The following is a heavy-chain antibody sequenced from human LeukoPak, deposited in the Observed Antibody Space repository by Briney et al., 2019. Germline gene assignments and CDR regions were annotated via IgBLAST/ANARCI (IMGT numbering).Heavy chain of an antibody. Sequence: PGGSLRLSCAASGFTFSSYSMNWVRQAPGKGLEWVSSIPGSSSYIYYADSVKGRFTISRDNAKNSLYLQMNSLRAEDTAVYYCARDREKWLQLEVSYWGQGTLVTVSS. CDR3: ARDREKWLQLEVSY. CDR1: GFTFSSYS. D-gene: IGHD5-24*01. V-gene: IGHV3-21*01. CDR2: IPGSSSYI. J-gene: IGHJ4*02.